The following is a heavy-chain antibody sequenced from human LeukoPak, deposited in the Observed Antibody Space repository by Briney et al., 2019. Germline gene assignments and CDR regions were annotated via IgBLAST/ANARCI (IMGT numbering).Heavy chain of an antibody. CDR3: ARDREQTYYYYYGMDV. D-gene: IGHD1-26*01. CDR2: IKQDGSEK. Sequence: GGSLRLSCAASGFTFSSYWMGWVRQAPGKGLEWVANIKQDGSEKYYVDSVKGRFTISRDNAKNSLYLQMNSLRAEDTAVYYCARDREQTYYYYYGMDVWGQGTTVTVSS. J-gene: IGHJ6*02. CDR1: GFTFSSYW. V-gene: IGHV3-7*01.